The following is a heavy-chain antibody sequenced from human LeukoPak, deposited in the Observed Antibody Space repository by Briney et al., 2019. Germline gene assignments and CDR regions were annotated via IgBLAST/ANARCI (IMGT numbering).Heavy chain of an antibody. D-gene: IGHD6-19*01. J-gene: IGHJ4*02. V-gene: IGHV4-59*01. CDR2: IYYSGST. CDR1: GGSISSYY. Sequence: PSETLSLTCTVSGGSISSYYCSCIRQPPRKRLQWIGYIYYSGSTNYNPSLKSRVTISVDTSKNQFSLKLSSVTAADTAVYYCARVASSGWDYYFDYWGQGTLVTVSS. CDR3: ARVASSGWDYYFDY.